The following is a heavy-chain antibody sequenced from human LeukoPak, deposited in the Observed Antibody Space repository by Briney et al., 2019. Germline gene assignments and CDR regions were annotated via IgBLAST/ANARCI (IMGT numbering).Heavy chain of an antibody. D-gene: IGHD3-9*01. CDR2: IYYSGST. V-gene: IGHV4-30-4*01. CDR1: GGSISSGDYY. CDR3: ARARVEPHYDILTGYSP. Sequence: SETLSLTCTVSGGSISSGDYYWSWIRQPPGKGLEWIGYIYYSGSTYYNPSLKSRVTISVDTSKNQFSLKLSSVTAADTAVYYCARARVEPHYDILTGYSPWGQGTLVTVSS. J-gene: IGHJ5*02.